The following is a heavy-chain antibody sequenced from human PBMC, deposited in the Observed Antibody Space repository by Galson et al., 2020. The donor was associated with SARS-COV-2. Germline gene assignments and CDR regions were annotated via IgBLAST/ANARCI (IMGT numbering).Heavy chain of an antibody. CDR3: ARDLSVTYSSGWSYFDY. Sequence: ASVKVSCKASGYTFTSYGISWVRQAPGQGLEWMGWISDYNGNTNYAQKLQGRVTMTTDTSTSTAYMELRSLRSDDTAVYYCARDLSVTYSSGWSYFDYWGQGTLVTVSS. CDR2: ISDYNGNT. D-gene: IGHD6-19*01. V-gene: IGHV1-18*04. CDR1: GYTFTSYG. J-gene: IGHJ4*02.